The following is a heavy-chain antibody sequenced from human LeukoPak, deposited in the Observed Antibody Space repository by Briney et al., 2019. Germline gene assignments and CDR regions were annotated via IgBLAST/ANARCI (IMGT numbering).Heavy chain of an antibody. V-gene: IGHV3-53*01. Sequence: GGSLRLSCAGSGFTVSSSYMYWVRQAPGKGLEWVSFFYRGETTYYAESVRGRFTISRDISKNTLYLLMNSLIPEDTAVYYCAREVVSIPSYFESWGQGTRVTVSS. CDR1: GFTVSSSY. J-gene: IGHJ4*02. D-gene: IGHD2-15*01. CDR2: FYRGETT. CDR3: AREVVSIPSYFES.